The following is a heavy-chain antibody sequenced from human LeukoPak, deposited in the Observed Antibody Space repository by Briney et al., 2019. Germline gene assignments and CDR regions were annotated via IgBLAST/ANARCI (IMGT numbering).Heavy chain of an antibody. CDR3: ASGSVDTAMAPHYYYYGMDV. Sequence: SQTLSLTCTVSGGSISSGGYYWSWIRQHPGKGLEWIGYIYYSGSTYYNPSLKSRVTISVDTSKNQFSLKLSSVTAADTAVYYCASGSVDTAMAPHYYYYGMDVWGKGTTVTVSS. CDR2: IYYSGST. J-gene: IGHJ6*04. CDR1: GGSISSGGYY. V-gene: IGHV4-31*03. D-gene: IGHD5-18*01.